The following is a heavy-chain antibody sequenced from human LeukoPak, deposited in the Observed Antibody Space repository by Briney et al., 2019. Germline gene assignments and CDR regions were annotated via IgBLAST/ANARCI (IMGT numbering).Heavy chain of an antibody. J-gene: IGHJ4*02. CDR3: TRDETGIDY. CDR2: INWNGDIT. Sequence: GGSLRLSCAASGFIFDDFGMTWVRQAPGKGLEWASSINWNGDITPYADSVKGRFTISRDNAKNALYLQMNSLRPEDTALYFCTRDETGIDYWGQGTLVTVSS. V-gene: IGHV3-20*04. CDR1: GFIFDDFG. D-gene: IGHD1-1*01.